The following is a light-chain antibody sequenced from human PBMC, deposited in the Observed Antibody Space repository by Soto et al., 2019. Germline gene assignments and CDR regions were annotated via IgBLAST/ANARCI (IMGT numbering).Light chain of an antibody. CDR1: SEHITYI. J-gene: IGLJ3*02. V-gene: IGLV4-60*03. CDR2: LEGSGTY. Sequence: QLVLTQSSSASASLGSSVKLTCTLSSEHITYIIAWHQQQPGKAPRYLMKLEGSGTYNKGSGVPDRFSGSSSGADRYLTISNLQSEDEADYYCETWDSNTRLFDGGTKVTVL. CDR3: ETWDSNTRL.